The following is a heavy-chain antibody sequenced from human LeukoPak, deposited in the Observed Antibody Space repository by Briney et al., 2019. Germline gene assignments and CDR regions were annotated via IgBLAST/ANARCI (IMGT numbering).Heavy chain of an antibody. Sequence: PGGSLRLSCAASGFTFSTYCMHWVRQAPGKGLEWVAFIRYEGSNKNYADSVKGRFIISRDNSKNTLYLQMNSLRAEDTAVYYCAKDAAKVVTPPGIVDYWGQGTLVTVPS. CDR1: GFTFSTYC. J-gene: IGHJ4*02. CDR3: AKDAAKVVTPPGIVDY. CDR2: IRYEGSNK. V-gene: IGHV3-30*02. D-gene: IGHD4-23*01.